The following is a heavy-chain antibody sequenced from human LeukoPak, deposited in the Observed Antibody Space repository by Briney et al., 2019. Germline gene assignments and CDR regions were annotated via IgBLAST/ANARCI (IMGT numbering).Heavy chain of an antibody. CDR3: ARDAGQATPFDY. CDR2: IRRDGTT. V-gene: IGHV3-74*01. CDR1: GFTVSSYW. D-gene: IGHD2-15*01. J-gene: IGHJ4*02. Sequence: GGSLRLSCAASGFTVSSYWIHWDRQAPGKGLVWVSLIRRDGTTSFAASVQGRFTISRDNARNTLYLQMNSLAAEDTAVYYCARDAGQATPFDYWGPGTLVTVSS.